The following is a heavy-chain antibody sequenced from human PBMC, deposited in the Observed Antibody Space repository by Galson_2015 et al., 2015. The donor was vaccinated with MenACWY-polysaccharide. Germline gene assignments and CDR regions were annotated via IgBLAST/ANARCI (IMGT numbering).Heavy chain of an antibody. Sequence: SLRLSCAASGFTFSSYAMHWVRQAPGKGLEWVAVISYDGSNKYYADSVKGRFTISRDNSKNTLYLQMNSLRAEDTAVYYCARALSNSSPRRPFDYWGQGTLVTVSS. CDR3: ARALSNSSPRRPFDY. V-gene: IGHV3-30-3*01. CDR2: ISYDGSNK. CDR1: GFTFSSYA. D-gene: IGHD6-13*01. J-gene: IGHJ4*02.